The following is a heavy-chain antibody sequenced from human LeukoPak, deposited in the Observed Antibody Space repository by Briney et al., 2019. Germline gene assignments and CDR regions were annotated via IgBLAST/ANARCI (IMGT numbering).Heavy chain of an antibody. V-gene: IGHV4-61*03. CDR2: IYYSGST. Sequence: SETLSLTCTVSGGSVSSGIYYWSWIRQPPGKGLEWIGYIYYSGSTNYNPSLKSRVTISVDTSKNHFSLKLSSVTAADTAVYYCARGPAVAYYYDSSGSFPGDYWGQGTLVTVSS. CDR3: ARGPAVAYYYDSSGSFPGDY. J-gene: IGHJ4*02. CDR1: GGSVSSGIYY. D-gene: IGHD3-22*01.